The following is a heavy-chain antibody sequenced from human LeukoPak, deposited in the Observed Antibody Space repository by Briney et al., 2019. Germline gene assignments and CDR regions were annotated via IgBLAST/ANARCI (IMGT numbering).Heavy chain of an antibody. CDR1: GFTFSSYW. V-gene: IGHV3-74*01. J-gene: IGHJ4*02. CDR2: IASDGSST. Sequence: PGGSLRLSCAASGFTFSSYWMNWVRQAPGKGLVWVSRIASDGSSTTYADSVKGRFSISRDNAKNTLYLQMNSLRVEDTAVYYCARDREWELDYWGQGTLVTVSS. CDR3: ARDREWELDY. D-gene: IGHD1-26*01.